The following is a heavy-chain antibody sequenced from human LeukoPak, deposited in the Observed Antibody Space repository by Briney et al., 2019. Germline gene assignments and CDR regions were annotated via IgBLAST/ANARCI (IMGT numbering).Heavy chain of an antibody. CDR1: GGSISSYY. V-gene: IGHV4-59*01. D-gene: IGHD6-19*01. Sequence: SETLSLTCTVSGGSISSYYWSWVRQPPGKGLEWIGYIYYSGSTNYNASLKSRVTISVDTSKNQFSLKLSSVTAADTAVYYCARGIAVAGTRYYFDYWGQGTLVTVSS. CDR3: ARGIAVAGTRYYFDY. J-gene: IGHJ4*02. CDR2: IYYSGST.